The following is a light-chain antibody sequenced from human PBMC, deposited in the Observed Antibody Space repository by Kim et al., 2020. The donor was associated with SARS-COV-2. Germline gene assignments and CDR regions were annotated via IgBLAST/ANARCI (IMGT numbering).Light chain of an antibody. CDR3: QQCYSPPLT. CDR2: WAS. V-gene: IGKV4-1*01. CDR1: QSVLFTPNNKNY. Sequence: DIVMTQSPDSLAVSLGERATINCKSSQSVLFTPNNKNYLTWYQQKPGQPPKLLIYWASTREFGVPDRFSGGGSGTNFTLTISSLLAEDVAVYYCQQCYSPPLTFGGGTKVDIK. J-gene: IGKJ4*01.